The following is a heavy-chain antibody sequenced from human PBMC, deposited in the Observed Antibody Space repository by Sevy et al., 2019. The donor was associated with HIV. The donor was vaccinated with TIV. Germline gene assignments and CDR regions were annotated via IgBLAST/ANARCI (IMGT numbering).Heavy chain of an antibody. D-gene: IGHD3-22*01. J-gene: IGHJ6*02. CDR2: ISGYNGNT. CDR3: ARPYYYDMGYGMDV. Sequence: GSVKVSCKTSGYIFTSHSISWVRQAPGQGLEWMGWISGYNGNTIYAPKLQDRITMTTDTSTSTAYMELRSLRSDDTAVYYCARPYYYDMGYGMDVWGQGTTVTVSS. V-gene: IGHV1-18*01. CDR1: GYIFTSHS.